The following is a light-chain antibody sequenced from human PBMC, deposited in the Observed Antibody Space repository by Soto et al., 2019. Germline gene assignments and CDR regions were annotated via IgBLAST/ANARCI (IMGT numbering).Light chain of an antibody. CDR3: SSYTSSSTLV. CDR2: DVS. CDR1: SSDVGGYKY. V-gene: IGLV2-14*01. J-gene: IGLJ2*01. Sequence: HSALTQPSSVSGSPGQSITISCTGTSSDVGGYKYVSWYQQHPGQAPKLMIYDVSNRPSGVSNRFSGSKSGNTASLTISGLQAEDEADYYCSSYTSSSTLVFGGGTKLTVL.